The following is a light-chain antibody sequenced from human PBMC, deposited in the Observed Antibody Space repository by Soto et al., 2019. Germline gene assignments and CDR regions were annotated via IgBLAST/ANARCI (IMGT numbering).Light chain of an antibody. CDR1: QSISSY. V-gene: IGKV1-9*01. CDR3: QQLNSFPIP. J-gene: IGKJ5*01. Sequence: DIQMTQSKYSLSASVGDRVTTTCWASQSISSYLNWYQQKPGKAPKLLIYAASSLQSGVPSRFSGSGSGTEFTLTITSLQPEDFATYYCQQLNSFPIPFGQGTLLEIK. CDR2: AAS.